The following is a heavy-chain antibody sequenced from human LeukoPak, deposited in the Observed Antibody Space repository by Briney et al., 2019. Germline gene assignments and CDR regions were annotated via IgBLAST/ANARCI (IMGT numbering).Heavy chain of an antibody. CDR1: GFTFSSYE. CDR2: ISSSGSTI. J-gene: IGHJ4*02. D-gene: IGHD2-15*01. V-gene: IGHV3-48*03. Sequence: GGSLRLSCAASGFTFSSYEMNWVRQAPGKGLEWVSYISSSGSTIYYADSVKGRFTISRDNAKNSLYLQMNSLRAEDTAVYYCARDSCSGGSCSLDYWGQGTLVTVSS. CDR3: ARDSCSGGSCSLDY.